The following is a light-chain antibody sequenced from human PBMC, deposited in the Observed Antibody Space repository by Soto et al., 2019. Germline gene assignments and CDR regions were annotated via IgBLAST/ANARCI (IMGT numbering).Light chain of an antibody. CDR2: EVT. J-gene: IGLJ1*01. CDR1: SSDVGGYNY. Sequence: QSLLTHPASLSGSPGQSITISCTGTSSDVGGYNYVSWYQQHPGKAPKLMIYEVTNRPSGVSNRFSGSKSGNTASLTISGVQAEDEADYYCSSYTRSSLYVFGTGTKVTVL. CDR3: SSYTRSSLYV. V-gene: IGLV2-14*01.